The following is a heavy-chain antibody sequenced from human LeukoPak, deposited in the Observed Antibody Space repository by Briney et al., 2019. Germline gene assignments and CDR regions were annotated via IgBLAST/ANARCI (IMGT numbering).Heavy chain of an antibody. CDR3: ARVIAAAGRPNWYFDL. J-gene: IGHJ2*01. V-gene: IGHV3-33*01. CDR1: GFXFSSYG. Sequence: GGSLRLSCVASGFXFSSYGIHWVRQAPGKGLEWVAGVWYDGSNKYYADSVKGRFTISRDNSKNTLYLQMNSLRAEDTAVYYCARVIAAAGRPNWYFDLWGRGTLVTVSS. D-gene: IGHD6-13*01. CDR2: VWYDGSNK.